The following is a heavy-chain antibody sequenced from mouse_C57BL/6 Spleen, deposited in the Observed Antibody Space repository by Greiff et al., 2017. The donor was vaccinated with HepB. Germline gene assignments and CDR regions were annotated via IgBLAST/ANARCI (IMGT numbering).Heavy chain of an antibody. Sequence: EVQRVESGGGLVQPGGSLSLSCAASGFTFTDYYMSWVRQPPGKALEWLGFIRNKANGYTTEYSASVKGRFTISRDNSQSILYLQMNALRAEDSATYSCARYPYGSSYHYYAMDYWGQGTSVTVSS. CDR3: ARYPYGSSYHYYAMDY. CDR2: IRNKANGYTT. J-gene: IGHJ4*01. V-gene: IGHV7-3*01. CDR1: GFTFTDYY. D-gene: IGHD1-1*01.